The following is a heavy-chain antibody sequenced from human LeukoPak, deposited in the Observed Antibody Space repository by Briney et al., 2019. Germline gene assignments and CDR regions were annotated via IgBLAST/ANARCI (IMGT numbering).Heavy chain of an antibody. CDR2: IYYSGST. D-gene: IGHD6-13*01. J-gene: IGHJ6*02. CDR1: GGSISSYY. Sequence: SETLSLTCTVSGGSISSYYWSWIRQPPGKGLEWIGYIYYSGSTYYNPSLKSRVTISVDTSKNQFSLKLSSVTAADTAVYYCARAYEGVSSSWYYYGMDVWGQGTTVTVSS. V-gene: IGHV4-30-4*01. CDR3: ARAYEGVSSSWYYYGMDV.